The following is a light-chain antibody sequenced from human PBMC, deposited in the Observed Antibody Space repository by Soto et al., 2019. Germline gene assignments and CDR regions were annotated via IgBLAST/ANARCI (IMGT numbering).Light chain of an antibody. CDR2: DVR. CDR1: SSDVGGYNY. CDR3: NSYTSSSTYV. Sequence: QSALTQPASVSGSPGQSITISCPGTSSDVGGYNYVSWFQQHPGKAPKLMIYDVRNRTSGISNRFSGSKSGNTASLTISGLQAEDEADYYCNSYTSSSTYVFGTGTKLTVL. V-gene: IGLV2-14*01. J-gene: IGLJ1*01.